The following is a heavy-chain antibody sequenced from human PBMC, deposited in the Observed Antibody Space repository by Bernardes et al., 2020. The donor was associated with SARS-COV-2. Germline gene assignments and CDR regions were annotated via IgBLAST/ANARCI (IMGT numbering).Heavy chain of an antibody. CDR1: GFSLSTSGVG. CDR3: AHRRSGLYQDYFDY. V-gene: IGHV2-5*02. J-gene: IGHJ4*02. D-gene: IGHD6-19*01. CDR2: IYWDDDK. Sequence: SGPTLVKPTQTLTLTCTFSGFSLSTSGVGVGWIRQPPGKALEWLALIYWDDDKRYSPSLKSRLTITKDTSKNQVVLTMTNMDPVDTATYYCAHRRSGLYQDYFDYWGQGTLVTVSS.